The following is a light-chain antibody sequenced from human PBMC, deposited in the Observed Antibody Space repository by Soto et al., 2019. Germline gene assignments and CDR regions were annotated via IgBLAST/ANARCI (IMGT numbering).Light chain of an antibody. CDR3: QQSYSSPLT. CDR1: QNIKKF. Sequence: DIQMTQSPSSLSASVGDRVTITCRASQNIKKFLNWYQQRPGKAPSALIHATSTLQNGVSSRFSGSGSDTDFTLTITSLQPEDFATYFCQQSYSSPLTFGGGTKVDNK. CDR2: ATS. V-gene: IGKV1-39*01. J-gene: IGKJ4*01.